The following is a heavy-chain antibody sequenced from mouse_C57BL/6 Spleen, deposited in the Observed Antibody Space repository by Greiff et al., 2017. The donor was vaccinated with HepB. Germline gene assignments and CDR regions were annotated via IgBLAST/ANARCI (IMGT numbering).Heavy chain of an antibody. CDR2: SYPGDGDT. CDR1: GYAFRSYW. CDR3: ARSTTVVARDFDY. J-gene: IGHJ2*01. D-gene: IGHD1-1*01. V-gene: IGHV1-80*01. Sequence: VQLKQSGAELVKPGASVKISCKASGYAFRSYWMNWVKQRTGKGLEWIGQSYPGDGDTNYNGKFKGKATLTADKSSSTSYMQFSSLTSEDSAVYYCARSTTVVARDFDYWGQGTTLTVSS.